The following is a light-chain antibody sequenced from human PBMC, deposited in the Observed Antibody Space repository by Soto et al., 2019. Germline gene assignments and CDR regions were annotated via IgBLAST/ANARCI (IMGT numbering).Light chain of an antibody. Sequence: QSVLTQPASVSGSPGQSITISCTGTSSDVGGYNYVSWYQPHPGKAPKLMIYEVSNRPSGVSNRFSGSKSGNTASLTISGLQAEDEADYYCSSYTSSSTYVFGTGTKVTVL. CDR1: SSDVGGYNY. J-gene: IGLJ1*01. CDR2: EVS. CDR3: SSYTSSSTYV. V-gene: IGLV2-14*01.